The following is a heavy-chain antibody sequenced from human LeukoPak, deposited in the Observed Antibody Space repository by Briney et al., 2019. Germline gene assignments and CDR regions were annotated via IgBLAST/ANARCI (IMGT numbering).Heavy chain of an antibody. CDR3: ARGSGDMDV. J-gene: IGHJ6*03. CDR1: GFAFSSYW. V-gene: IGHV3-7*01. Sequence: GGSLRLSCAASGFAFSSYWMSWVRQAPGKGLEWVANINLDGTEKYYVDSVKGRFIISRDFAKNSLSLQMNSLRAEDTAVYYCARGSGDMDVWGKGTTVTVSS. D-gene: IGHD4-17*01. CDR2: INLDGTEK.